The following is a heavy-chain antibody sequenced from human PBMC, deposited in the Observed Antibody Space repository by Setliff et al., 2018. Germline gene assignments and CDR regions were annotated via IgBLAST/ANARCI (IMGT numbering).Heavy chain of an antibody. Sequence: SETLSLTCTVSGGSITSGSFYWSWIRQPAGKKLEWIGRIHASGSPDYNPSFKSRVTISRDTSTNQFSLKLGSVTAADTAVYYCARGSAYSSGSFDCWGQGTLVTVSS. J-gene: IGHJ4*02. CDR1: GGSITSGSFY. V-gene: IGHV4-61*02. CDR2: IHASGSP. D-gene: IGHD3-22*01. CDR3: ARGSAYSSGSFDC.